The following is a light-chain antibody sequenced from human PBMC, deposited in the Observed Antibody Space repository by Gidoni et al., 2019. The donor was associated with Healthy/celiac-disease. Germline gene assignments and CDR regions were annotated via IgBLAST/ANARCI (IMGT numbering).Light chain of an antibody. Sequence: QLPQLPASLSAAVGDRVTIKCRGSQRISSYLNWYQQKPGKATKLLIYAASSLQGGVPSRFSGSGSGTDFTLTIRSLQPEDVATYHCQQGNSTPGTFGHGTKVDIK. V-gene: IGKV1-39*01. J-gene: IGKJ3*01. CDR1: QRISSY. CDR3: QQGNSTPGT. CDR2: AAS.